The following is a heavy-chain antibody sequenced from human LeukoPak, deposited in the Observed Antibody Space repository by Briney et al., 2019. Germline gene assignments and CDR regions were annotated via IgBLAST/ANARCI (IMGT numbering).Heavy chain of an antibody. D-gene: IGHD1-14*01. Sequence: GGSLRLSCAASGFTVITNDMTWVRQAPGKGLEWVSVLYSDGNTKYADSVQGRFTVSRDNSKNTLYLEMNSLSPDDTAVYYCARGVEPLAANTLAYWGQGTLVTVS. CDR3: ARGVEPLAANTLAY. V-gene: IGHV3-53*01. CDR2: LYSDGNT. CDR1: GFTVITND. J-gene: IGHJ4*02.